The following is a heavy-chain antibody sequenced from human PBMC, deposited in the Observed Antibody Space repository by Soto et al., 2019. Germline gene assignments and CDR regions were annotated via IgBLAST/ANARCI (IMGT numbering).Heavy chain of an antibody. J-gene: IGHJ5*02. CDR3: ARAPYYYGSGSYKANWFDP. Sequence: PGKGLEWVAVIWYDGSNKYYADSVKGRFTISRDNSKNTLYLQMNSLRAEDTAVYYCARAPYYYGSGSYKANWFDPWGQGTLVTVSS. CDR2: IWYDGSNK. D-gene: IGHD3-10*01. V-gene: IGHV3-33*01.